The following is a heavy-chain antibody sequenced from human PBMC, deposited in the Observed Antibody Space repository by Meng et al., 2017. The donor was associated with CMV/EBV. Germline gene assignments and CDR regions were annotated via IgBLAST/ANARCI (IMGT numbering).Heavy chain of an antibody. D-gene: IGHD3-22*01. J-gene: IGHJ6*02. Sequence: GESLKTSCAAFGFTFSSYGMHWVRQAPGKGLEWVAFIRYDGSNKYYADSVKGRFTISRDNSKNTLYLQMNSLRAEDTAVYYCAKRSNGYWDYYYYYGMDVWGQGTTVTVSS. CDR2: IRYDGSNK. CDR1: GFTFSSYG. CDR3: AKRSNGYWDYYYYYGMDV. V-gene: IGHV3-30*02.